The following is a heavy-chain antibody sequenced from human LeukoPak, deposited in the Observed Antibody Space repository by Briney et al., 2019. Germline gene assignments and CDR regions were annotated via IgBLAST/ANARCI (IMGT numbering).Heavy chain of an antibody. V-gene: IGHV1-69*13. D-gene: IGHD3-10*01. J-gene: IGHJ6*02. Sequence: GASVKVSCKASGGTFSSYAISWVRQAPGQGLEWMGGIIPIFGTANYAQKFQGRVTITADESTSTAYMELSRLRSDDTAVYYCARERITMARGYYYYYGMDVWGQGTTVTVSS. CDR3: ARERITMARGYYYYYGMDV. CDR2: IIPIFGTA. CDR1: GGTFSSYA.